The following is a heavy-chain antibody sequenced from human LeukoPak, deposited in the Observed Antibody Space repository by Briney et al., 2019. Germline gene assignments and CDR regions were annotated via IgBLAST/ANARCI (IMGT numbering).Heavy chain of an antibody. Sequence: GGSLRIFCAASGFTFNSYAMSWVRQAPGKGLEGVSAIGGSGRSTYYADSVKGRFTISRDYSKNTLYLQMYSLRAEDTAVYYCAASSLGYDFWSGYSTNYYYYYYMDVWGKGTTVTVSS. V-gene: IGHV3-23*01. CDR1: GFTFNSYA. CDR2: IGGSGRST. CDR3: AASSLGYDFWSGYSTNYYYYYYMDV. D-gene: IGHD3-3*01. J-gene: IGHJ6*03.